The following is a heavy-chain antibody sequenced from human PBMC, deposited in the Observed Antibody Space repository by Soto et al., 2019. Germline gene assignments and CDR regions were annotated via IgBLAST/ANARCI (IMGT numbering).Heavy chain of an antibody. CDR2: IDNSGST. J-gene: IGHJ4*02. CDR1: GGSISNYF. Sequence: PSETLSLTCTVSGGSISNYFCNWIRQPAGKGLTWILRIDNSGSTNYNPSLKSRITMSADTSRNQFSLKLNSVTAADTAVYSCARGGQDFLRGPFNXLGQVALVTVSX. V-gene: IGHV4-4*07. CDR3: ARGGQDFLRGPFNX. D-gene: IGHD3-3*01.